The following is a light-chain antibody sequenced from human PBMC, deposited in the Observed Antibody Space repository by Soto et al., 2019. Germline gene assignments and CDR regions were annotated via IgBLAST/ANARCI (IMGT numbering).Light chain of an antibody. V-gene: IGKV3-15*01. J-gene: IGKJ4*01. CDR2: GAS. CDR1: QTISYN. CDR3: QQYNYWPPVT. Sequence: EIVMTQSPVTLSLSPGERATLSCRASQTISYNLAWYQQKPGQAPRLLIYGASTRATGIPARFSGSGSGTEYTLTISSLQSEGFAVYYCQQYNYWPPVTFGGGTRVEIK.